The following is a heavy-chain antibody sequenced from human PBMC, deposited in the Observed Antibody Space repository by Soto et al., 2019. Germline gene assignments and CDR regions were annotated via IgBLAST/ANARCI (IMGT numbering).Heavy chain of an antibody. J-gene: IGHJ4*02. Sequence: QVQLQESGPGLVKPSQTLSLTCTVSGGSINSAGYYWSWFRQLPGQGLEWIGNVYYSGSANYNPSLQSRVTISIDTSKNNFSLSLSSMTAADTAVYYCARVQTIFGIITVFDFWGQGTLVTVSS. CDR3: ARVQTIFGIITVFDF. CDR2: VYYSGSA. D-gene: IGHD3-3*01. V-gene: IGHV4-31*03. CDR1: GGSINSAGYY.